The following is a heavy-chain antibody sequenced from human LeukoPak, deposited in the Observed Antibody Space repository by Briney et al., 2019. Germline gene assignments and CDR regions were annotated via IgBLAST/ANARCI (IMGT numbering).Heavy chain of an antibody. CDR3: ARERYFDWLLIFDY. V-gene: IGHV4-4*07. CDR1: GGSFSGYY. J-gene: IGHJ4*02. Sequence: SETLSLTCAVYGGSFSGYYWSWIRQPAGKGLEWIGRIYTSGSTNYNPSLKSRVTMSVDTSKNQFSLKLSSVTAADTAVYYCARERYFDWLLIFDYWGQGTLVTVSS. D-gene: IGHD3-9*01. CDR2: IYTSGST.